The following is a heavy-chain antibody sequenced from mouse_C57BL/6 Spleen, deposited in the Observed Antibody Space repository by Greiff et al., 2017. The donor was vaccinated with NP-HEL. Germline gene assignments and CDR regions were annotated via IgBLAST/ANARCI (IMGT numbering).Heavy chain of an antibody. V-gene: IGHV1-81*01. CDR2: IYPRSGNT. Sequence: QVQLQQSGAELARPGASVKLSCKASGYTFTSYGISWVKQRTGQGLEWIGEIYPRSGNTYYNEKFKGKATLTADKSSSTAYMGLRSLTSEDSAVYFSARYDYGGDAWFAYWGQGTLVTVSA. CDR1: GYTFTSYG. CDR3: ARYDYGGDAWFAY. D-gene: IGHD2-4*01. J-gene: IGHJ3*01.